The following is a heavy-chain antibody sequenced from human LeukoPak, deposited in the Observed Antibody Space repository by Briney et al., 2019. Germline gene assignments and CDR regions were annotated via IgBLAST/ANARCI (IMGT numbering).Heavy chain of an antibody. V-gene: IGHV1-18*01. J-gene: IGHJ4*02. D-gene: IGHD6-13*01. CDR3: ARDASSSWYPYCFDY. CDR1: GYTFTSYG. CDR2: ISAYNGNT. Sequence: ASVKVSCKASGYTFTSYGISWVRQAPGQGLEWMGWISAYNGNTNYAQKLQGRVTMTTDTSTSTAYMELRSLRSDDTAVYYCARDASSSWYPYCFDYWGQGTLVTVSS.